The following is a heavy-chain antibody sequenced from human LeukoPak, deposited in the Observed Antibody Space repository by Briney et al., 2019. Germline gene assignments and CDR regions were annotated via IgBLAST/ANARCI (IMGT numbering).Heavy chain of an antibody. CDR1: GFTFSSYA. J-gene: IGHJ4*02. D-gene: IGHD6-13*01. CDR3: ARDPAAAAPVDY. CDR2: INTNTGNP. Sequence: GGSLRLSCAASGFTFSSYAMNWVRQAPGQGLEWMGWINTNTGNPTYAQGFTGRFVFSLDTSVSTAYLQISNLKAEDTAVYYCARDPAAAAPVDYWGQGTLVTVSS. V-gene: IGHV7-4-1*02.